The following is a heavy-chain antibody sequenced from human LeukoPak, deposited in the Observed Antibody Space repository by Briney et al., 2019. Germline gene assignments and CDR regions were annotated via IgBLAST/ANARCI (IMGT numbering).Heavy chain of an antibody. CDR1: SGSVTSGNYY. D-gene: IGHD1/OR15-1a*01. CDR3: ARRIGTTPNWLGP. Sequence: SETLSLTCTVSSGSVTSGNYYWTWLRQPPGKGLERIGYISYSGSTNYNPSLKSRVTISRDTSENQFSLKLNSVTAADAAVYYCARRIGTTPNWLGPWGQGILVTVSS. J-gene: IGHJ5*02. CDR2: ISYSGST. V-gene: IGHV4-61*01.